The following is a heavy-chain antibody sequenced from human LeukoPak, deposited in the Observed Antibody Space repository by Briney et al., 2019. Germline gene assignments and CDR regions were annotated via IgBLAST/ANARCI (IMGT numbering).Heavy chain of an antibody. CDR1: GFTFSSYA. J-gene: IGHJ4*02. CDR2: ISYDGSNK. D-gene: IGHD3-22*01. V-gene: IGHV3-30-3*01. Sequence: GRSLRLSCAASGFTFSSYAMHWVRQAPGKGLEWVAVISYDGSNKYYADSVKGRFTISRDNSKNTLYLQMNSLRAEDTAVYYCAKSRYYYDSSGYRWGQGTLVTVSS. CDR3: AKSRYYYDSSGYR.